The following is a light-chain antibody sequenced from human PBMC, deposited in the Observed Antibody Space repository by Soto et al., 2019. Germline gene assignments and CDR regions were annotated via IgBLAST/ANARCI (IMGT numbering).Light chain of an antibody. V-gene: IGKV1-5*01. CDR3: QQYNSYWT. CDR2: GAS. J-gene: IGKJ5*01. CDR1: QSISSW. Sequence: RVASSGRASQSISSWLAWYQQQPGQAPTLLIYGASTRATGIPARFSGSGSGTEFTLTISTLQPDDFATYYCQQYNSYWTFGQGTRL.